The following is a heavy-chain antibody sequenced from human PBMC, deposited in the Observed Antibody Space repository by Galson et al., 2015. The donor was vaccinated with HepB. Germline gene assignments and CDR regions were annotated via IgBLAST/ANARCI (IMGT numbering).Heavy chain of an antibody. CDR3: AGGYYGTGGYCLDY. Sequence: SLRLSCAASGFTVSSNYLSWVRQAPGKGLEWVSFINHDGNTHYADSVRGRFTISRDNSKNTVYLQMNSLRAEDTAVYYCAGGYYGTGGYCLDYWGQGTLVTVSS. CDR1: GFTVSSNY. D-gene: IGHD3-22*01. V-gene: IGHV3-53*01. J-gene: IGHJ4*01. CDR2: INHDGNT.